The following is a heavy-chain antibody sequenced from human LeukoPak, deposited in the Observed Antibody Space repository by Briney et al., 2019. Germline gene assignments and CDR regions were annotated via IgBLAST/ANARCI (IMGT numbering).Heavy chain of an antibody. CDR2: ISSSSSYI. V-gene: IGHV3-21*01. D-gene: IGHD3-3*01. CDR1: GFTFSSYS. J-gene: IGHJ4*02. CDR3: ARDESPETKYYDFWSGSDY. Sequence: GGSLRLSCAASGFTFSSYSMNWVRQAPGKGLEWVSSISSSSSYIYYADSVKGRFTISRDNAKNSLYLQVNSLRAEDTAVYYCARDESPETKYYDFWSGSDYWGQGTLVTVSS.